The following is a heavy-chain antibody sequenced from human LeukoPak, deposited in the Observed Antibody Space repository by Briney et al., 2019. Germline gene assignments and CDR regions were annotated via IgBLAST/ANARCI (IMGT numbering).Heavy chain of an antibody. CDR3: ARTINWEKFDY. V-gene: IGHV4-30-2*01. D-gene: IGHD7-27*01. CDR2: IYHSGIT. Sequence: TTSQTLSLTCTVSGDSISSGGYYWNWIRQPPGKGLEWIGYIYHSGITNYNPSLKSRVTISVDRSKNQFSLKLSSVTAADTAVYYCARTINWEKFDYWGQGTLVTVSS. J-gene: IGHJ4*02. CDR1: GDSISSGGYY.